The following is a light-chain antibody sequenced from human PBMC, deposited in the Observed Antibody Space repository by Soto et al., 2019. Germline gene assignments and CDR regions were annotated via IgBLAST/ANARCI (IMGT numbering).Light chain of an antibody. J-gene: IGLJ2*01. V-gene: IGLV1-47*01. CDR3: AAWDDTLSGLV. CDR2: GAD. CDR1: SSNIGSNY. Sequence: QSVLTQPPSVSGTPGQTVSISCSGRSSNIGSNYVYWYQQLPGTAPRLLMYGADQRPSGVPDRFSGSKSGTSASLAIGGLRSEDEADYYCAAWDDTLSGLVFGGGTKVTVL.